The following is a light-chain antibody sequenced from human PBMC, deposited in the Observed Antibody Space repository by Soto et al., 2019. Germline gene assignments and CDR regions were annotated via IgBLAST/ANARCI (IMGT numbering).Light chain of an antibody. J-gene: IGLJ2*01. CDR3: GTWDSSLSAGV. CDR2: END. CDR1: SSNIGNNY. V-gene: IGLV1-51*01. Sequence: QSVLTQPPSVSAAPGQKVTISCSGSSSNIGNNYVSWYQQVPGTAPKVFIYENDKRPPGIPDRFSGSKSGTSATLGITGLQTGDEADYYCGTWDSSLSAGVFGGGTQLTVL.